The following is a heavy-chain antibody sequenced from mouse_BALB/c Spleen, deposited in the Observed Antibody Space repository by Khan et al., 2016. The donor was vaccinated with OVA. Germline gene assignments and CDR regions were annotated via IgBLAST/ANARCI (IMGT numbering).Heavy chain of an antibody. CDR1: GYSITNNYA. D-gene: IGHD1-1*01. CDR2: ISYSGST. J-gene: IGHJ2*01. CDR3: ARGNYYGYYFDY. Sequence: EVQLVESGPGLVKPSQSLSLTCTVTGYSITNNYAWNWIRQFPGNKLEWMGYISYSGSTNYNPSLKSRISITRDTPKNQFFLQLNSVTTEDTATYYCARGNYYGYYFDYWGQGTTLTVSS. V-gene: IGHV3-2*02.